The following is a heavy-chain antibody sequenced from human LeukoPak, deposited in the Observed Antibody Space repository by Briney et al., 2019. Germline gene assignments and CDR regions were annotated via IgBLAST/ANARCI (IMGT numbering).Heavy chain of an antibody. V-gene: IGHV5-51*01. CDR1: GYNVSTYW. CDR2: IYPSDSDT. D-gene: IGHD6-19*01. CDR3: ARRLYDSGWYLDY. Sequence: GESLKTSCKGSGYNVSTYWIGWVRQMPGKGLGWVGIIYPSDSDTRYSPSFQGQVTISADKSISTAYLQWSSLKASDTAMYYCARRLYDSGWYLDYWGQGTLVTVSS. J-gene: IGHJ4*02.